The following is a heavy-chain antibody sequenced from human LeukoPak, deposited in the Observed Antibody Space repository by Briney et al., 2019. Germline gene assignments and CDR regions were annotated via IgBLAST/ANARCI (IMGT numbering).Heavy chain of an antibody. CDR1: GDSVSSSSAA. CDR3: ARKRYNWFDP. V-gene: IGHV6-1*01. CDR2: TYYRSKWYN. Sequence: QTLSLTCAISGDSVSSSSAAWHWIRQSPSRGLEWLGRTYYRSKWYNDYALSVKSQITINPDTSKNQFSLQLNSVTPEDTAVYYCARKRYNWFDPWGQGTLVTVSS. J-gene: IGHJ5*02. D-gene: IGHD6-25*01.